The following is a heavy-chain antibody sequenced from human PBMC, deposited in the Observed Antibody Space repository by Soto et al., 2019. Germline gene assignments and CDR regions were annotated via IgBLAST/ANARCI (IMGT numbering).Heavy chain of an antibody. J-gene: IGHJ5*02. CDR2: ISGSGAST. CDR3: AKDVSRGWIKNWFDP. Sequence: EEQLLESGGGSAQPGGSLRLACTVSGFTFSSYAMSWVRQAPGEGLEWVSSISGSGASTNYADSVKGRFTISRDHSRNTLYLQINNLRVEDTARYYCAKDVSRGWIKNWFDPLGQGTLVTVSS. D-gene: IGHD6-19*01. V-gene: IGHV3-23*01. CDR1: GFTFSSYA.